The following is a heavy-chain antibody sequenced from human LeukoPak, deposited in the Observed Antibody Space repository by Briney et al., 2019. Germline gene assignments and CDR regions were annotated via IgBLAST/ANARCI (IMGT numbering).Heavy chain of an antibody. Sequence: GGSLRLSCAASGFTFSSYGLRWVRQAPGKGLEWVSAISGDTYYADSVKGRFTISRDNSKDTLYLQMNSLRVEDTAVYYCALRGDSSGYYFDYWGQGSLVTVSS. D-gene: IGHD3-22*01. V-gene: IGHV3-23*01. CDR2: ISGDT. J-gene: IGHJ4*02. CDR3: ALRGDSSGYYFDY. CDR1: GFTFSSYG.